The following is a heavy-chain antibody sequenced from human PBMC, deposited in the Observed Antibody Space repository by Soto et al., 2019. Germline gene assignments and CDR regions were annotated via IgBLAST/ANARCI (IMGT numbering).Heavy chain of an antibody. J-gene: IGHJ4*02. V-gene: IGHV3-23*01. D-gene: IGHD3-22*01. Sequence: XGSLRLSCAASGFTFSSYAMSWVRQAPGKGLEWVSAISGSGGSTYYADSVKGRFTISRDNSKNTLYLQMNSLRAEDTAVYYCDPYYYDSTRNYWGQGTLVTVSS. CDR1: GFTFSSYA. CDR3: DPYYYDSTRNY. CDR2: ISGSGGST.